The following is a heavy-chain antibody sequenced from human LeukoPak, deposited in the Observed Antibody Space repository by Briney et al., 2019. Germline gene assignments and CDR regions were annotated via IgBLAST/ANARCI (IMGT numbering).Heavy chain of an antibody. CDR2: ISSSTTI. D-gene: IGHD4-17*01. CDR3: ARGSDYLFDC. Sequence: GGSLRLSCAASGFTFSSYNMNWVRQAPGKGLEWVSCISSSTTIYYADSVKGRFPVSRDNAKNSLYLQMNSLRVEDTAVYYCARGSDYLFDCWGQGTLVTVSS. J-gene: IGHJ4*02. V-gene: IGHV3-69-1*01. CDR1: GFTFSSYN.